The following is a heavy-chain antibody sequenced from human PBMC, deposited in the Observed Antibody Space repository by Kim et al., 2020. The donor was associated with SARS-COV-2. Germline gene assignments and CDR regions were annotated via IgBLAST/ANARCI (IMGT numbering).Heavy chain of an antibody. V-gene: IGHV4-34*01. J-gene: IGHJ4*02. CDR2: INHSGST. Sequence: SETLSLTCAVYGGSFSGYYWSWIRQPPGKGLEWIGEINHSGSTNYNPSLKSRVTISVDTSKNQFSLKLSSVTAADTAVYYCAVRVLDYPFDYWGQGTLVTVSS. D-gene: IGHD4-17*01. CDR3: AVRVLDYPFDY. CDR1: GGSFSGYY.